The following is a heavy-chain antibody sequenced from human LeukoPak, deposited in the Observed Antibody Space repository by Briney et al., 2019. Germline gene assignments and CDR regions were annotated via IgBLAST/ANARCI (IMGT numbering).Heavy chain of an antibody. J-gene: IGHJ3*02. CDR3: ASETKRGYSYGSPTDAFDI. Sequence: GGSPRLSCATSGFTFNNYNMNWVRQAPGRALEWVSSITSSGTYIFYADSVKGRFTISRDNAKNSLYLQMNSLGPEDTAVYYCASETKRGYSYGSPTDAFDIWGQGTMVTVSS. V-gene: IGHV3-21*01. CDR1: GFTFNNYN. CDR2: ITSSGTYI. D-gene: IGHD5-18*01.